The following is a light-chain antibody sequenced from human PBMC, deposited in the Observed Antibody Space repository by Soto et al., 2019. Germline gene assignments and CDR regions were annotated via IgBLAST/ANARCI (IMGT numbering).Light chain of an antibody. CDR2: KDN. Sequence: SYELTQPPSVSVSLGQTARITCSGDALPKQYAYWYQQKPGQAPVVVIYKDNERPSGIPERFSGSTSGTTVTLTISGVQAEDEADYFCQSSDSSGRYPYVFGTGTKGNV. CDR1: ALPKQY. J-gene: IGLJ1*01. V-gene: IGLV3-25*02. CDR3: QSSDSSGRYPYV.